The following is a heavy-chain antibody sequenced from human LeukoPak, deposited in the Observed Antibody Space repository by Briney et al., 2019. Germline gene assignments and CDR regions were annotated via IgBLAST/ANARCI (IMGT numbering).Heavy chain of an antibody. D-gene: IGHD3-3*01. CDR3: AKLRARAYVDF. CDR2: IYPGDSDA. J-gene: IGHJ4*02. CDR1: GYSFAGYW. V-gene: IGHV5-51*01. Sequence: GESLKISCKGSGYSFAGYWIGWVRQMPGKGLEWMGIIYPGDSDAAYSPSFQGQVTISADKSISTAFLQWSSLKASDTAMYYCAKLRARAYVDFWGQGTLVTVSS.